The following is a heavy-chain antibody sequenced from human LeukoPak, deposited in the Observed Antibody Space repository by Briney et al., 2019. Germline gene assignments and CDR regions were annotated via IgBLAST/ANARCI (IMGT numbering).Heavy chain of an antibody. V-gene: IGHV4-59*01. D-gene: IGHD3-22*01. CDR1: GGSISSYY. J-gene: IGHJ4*02. CDR3: ARDNYDSSGNLDY. CDR2: IYYSGST. Sequence: SETLSLTCTVSGGSISSYYWSWIRRPPGKGLEWIGYIYYSGSTNYNPSLKSRVTISVDTSKNQFSLKLSSVTAADTAVYYCARDNYDSSGNLDYWGQGTLVTVSS.